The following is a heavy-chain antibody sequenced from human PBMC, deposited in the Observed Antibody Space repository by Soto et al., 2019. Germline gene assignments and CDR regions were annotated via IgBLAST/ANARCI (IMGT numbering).Heavy chain of an antibody. CDR1: GFIVSNNY. J-gene: IGHJ3*01. D-gene: IGHD1-26*01. CDR2: LYRGGGT. CDR3: ARGGANEAFDV. V-gene: IGHV3-53*02. Sequence: EVQLVETGGGLIQPGGSLRLSCAASGFIVSNNYMSWVRQAPGKGLEWVSGLYRGGGTYYADSVKGRFTISRDSSKNTLYLQRTSLSDEDTAVYFCARGGANEAFDVWGQGTMVTVSS.